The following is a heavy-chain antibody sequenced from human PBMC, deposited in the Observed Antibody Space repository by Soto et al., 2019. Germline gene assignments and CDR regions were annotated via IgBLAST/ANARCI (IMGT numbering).Heavy chain of an antibody. Sequence: QITLKESGPLLVEPTQTLTLTCSFSGFSLTTGGVGVGWLRQAPGKALECLGIIYWDNDRRYNPSLKERLTTTMATATNLVVLTMPYMAPVVTATYYCAHRAPYSSYWDVGWFDTWGQGTLVTVS. CDR1: GFSLTTGGVG. CDR2: IYWDNDR. CDR3: AHRAPYSSYWDVGWFDT. D-gene: IGHD2-21*01. J-gene: IGHJ5*02. V-gene: IGHV2-5*02.